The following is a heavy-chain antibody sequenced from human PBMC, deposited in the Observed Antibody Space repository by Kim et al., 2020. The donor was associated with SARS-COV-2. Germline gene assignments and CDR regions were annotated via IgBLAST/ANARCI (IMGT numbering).Heavy chain of an antibody. CDR3: ARQTTLRDAFDI. D-gene: IGHD1-7*01. CDR1: GGSISSYY. Sequence: SETLSLTCTVSGGSISSYYWSWIRQPPGKGLEWIGYIYYSGSTNYNPSLKSRVTISVDTSKNQFSLKLSSVTAADTAVYYCARQTTLRDAFDIWGQGTMVTVSS. CDR2: IYYSGST. V-gene: IGHV4-59*08. J-gene: IGHJ3*02.